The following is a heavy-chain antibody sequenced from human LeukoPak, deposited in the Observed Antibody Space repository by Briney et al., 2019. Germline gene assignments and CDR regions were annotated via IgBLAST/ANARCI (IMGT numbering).Heavy chain of an antibody. J-gene: IGHJ5*02. CDR3: ARGGAITIFGVDLNWFDP. V-gene: IGHV4-34*01. Sequence: SETLSLTCAVYGGSFSGYYWSWIRQPPGKGLEWIGEINHSGSTNYNPSLKSRVTISVDTSKDQFSLKLSSVTAADTAVYYCARGGAITIFGVDLNWFDPWGQGTLVTVSS. D-gene: IGHD3-3*01. CDR1: GGSFSGYY. CDR2: INHSGST.